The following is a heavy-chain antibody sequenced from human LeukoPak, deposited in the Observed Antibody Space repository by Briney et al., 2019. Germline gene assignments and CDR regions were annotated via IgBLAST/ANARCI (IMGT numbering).Heavy chain of an antibody. Sequence: GGSLRLSCAVSGFTFSDYWMNWVRQAPGKGLEWVASIRQDGGEKSYVASVKGRFTISRDNTKRSLYLQMSSLRAEDTAVYYCARDGTAAGLYFDLWGQGTLVTVSS. CDR1: GFTFSDYW. D-gene: IGHD6-13*01. V-gene: IGHV3-7*01. J-gene: IGHJ4*01. CDR2: IRQDGGEK. CDR3: ARDGTAAGLYFDL.